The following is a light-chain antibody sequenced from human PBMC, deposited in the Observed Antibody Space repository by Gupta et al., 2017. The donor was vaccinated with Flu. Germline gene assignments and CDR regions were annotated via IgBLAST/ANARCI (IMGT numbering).Light chain of an antibody. CDR3: SSYTSSSSLYV. CDR1: SSDVGGAKN. CDR2: EVS. Sequence: QPALTPPASVSGSPGQSIPISCTGTSSDVGGAKNVSWYQQHPGKAPRLMIYEVSNRPSGVSNRFSGSKSGSTASLTISGLQAEDEADFYCSSYTSSSSLYVFGSGTKVTVL. J-gene: IGLJ1*01. V-gene: IGLV2-14*01.